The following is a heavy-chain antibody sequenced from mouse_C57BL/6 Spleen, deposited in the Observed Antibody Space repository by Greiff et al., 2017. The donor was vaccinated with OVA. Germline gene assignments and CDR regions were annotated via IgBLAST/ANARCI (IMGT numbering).Heavy chain of an antibody. D-gene: IGHD1-1*01. V-gene: IGHV1-53*01. CDR2: INPSNGGT. CDR1: GYTFTSYW. CDR3: ANYGSSPEYFDV. Sequence: QVQLQQSGTEPVKPGASVKLSCKASGYTFTSYWMHWVKQRPGQGLEWIGNINPSNGGTNYNEKFKSKATLTVDKSSSTAYMQLSSLTSEDSAVYYCANYGSSPEYFDVWGTGTTVTVSS. J-gene: IGHJ1*03.